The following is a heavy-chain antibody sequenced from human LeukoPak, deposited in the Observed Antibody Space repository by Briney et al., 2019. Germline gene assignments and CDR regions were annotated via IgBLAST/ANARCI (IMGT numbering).Heavy chain of an antibody. D-gene: IGHD4-17*01. Sequence: GGSLRLSCAASGFTFDDYAMHWVRQAPGKGLEWVSGISWNSGSIGYADSVKGRFTISRDNAKNSLYLQMNSLRAEDTALYYCAKDLPTTPTVTHRAGSPNGMDVWGQGTTVTVSS. CDR3: AKDLPTTPTVTHRAGSPNGMDV. CDR2: ISWNSGSI. CDR1: GFTFDDYA. V-gene: IGHV3-9*01. J-gene: IGHJ6*02.